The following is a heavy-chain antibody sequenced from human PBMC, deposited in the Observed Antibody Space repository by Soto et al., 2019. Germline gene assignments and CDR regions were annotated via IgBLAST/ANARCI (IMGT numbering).Heavy chain of an antibody. CDR3: AREGKYHEF. CDR2: ISSSGTYI. CDR1: GFPFGIYT. Sequence: RRLSCETSGFPFGIYTMNWVRQAPGKGLEWVSSISSSGTYIDYADSVEGRFAISRDDAKNSVFLEMTSLRVDDTAVYYCAREGKYHEFWGQGTLVTVSS. V-gene: IGHV3-21*01. D-gene: IGHD2-2*01. J-gene: IGHJ4*02.